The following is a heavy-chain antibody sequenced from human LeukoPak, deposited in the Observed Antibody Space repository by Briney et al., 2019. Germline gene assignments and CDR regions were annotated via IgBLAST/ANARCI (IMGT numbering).Heavy chain of an antibody. D-gene: IGHD3-10*01. CDR2: INHSGST. CDR3: ARRSAPHYYGSGKTWFDP. CDR1: GGSFSGYY. V-gene: IGHV4-34*01. Sequence: SETLSLTCAVYGGSFSGYYWSWIRQPPGKGLEWIGEINHSGSTNYNPSLKSRVTISVDTSKNQFSLKLSSVTAADTAAYYCARRSAPHYYGSGKTWFDPWGQGTLVTVSS. J-gene: IGHJ5*02.